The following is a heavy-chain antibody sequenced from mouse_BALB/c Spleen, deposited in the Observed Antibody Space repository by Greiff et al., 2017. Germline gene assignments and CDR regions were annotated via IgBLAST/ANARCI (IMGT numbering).Heavy chain of an antibody. CDR2: ISSGGST. CDR3: AREYDGESGAWFAY. J-gene: IGHJ3*01. Sequence: EVHLVESGGGLVKPGGSLKLSCAASGFTFSSYAMSWVRQTPEKRLEWVASISSGGSTYYPDSVKGRFTISRDNARNILYLQMSSLRSEDTAMYYCAREYDGESGAWFAYWGQGTLVTVSA. CDR1: GFTFSSYA. V-gene: IGHV5-6-5*01. D-gene: IGHD1-3*01.